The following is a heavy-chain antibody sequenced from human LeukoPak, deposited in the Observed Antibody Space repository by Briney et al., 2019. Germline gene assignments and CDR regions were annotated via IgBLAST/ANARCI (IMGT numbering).Heavy chain of an antibody. Sequence: SETLSLTCTVSGGSINSYYWSWVRQPAGKGLEWIGRIYSNGSTGYNPSLKSRVTMSLGTSKNRFSLDLSSVTAADTAVYYCARVDIRTAFFDYWGQGTLVTVSS. CDR1: GGSINSYY. CDR2: IYSNGST. V-gene: IGHV4-4*07. J-gene: IGHJ4*02. D-gene: IGHD5-12*01. CDR3: ARVDIRTAFFDY.